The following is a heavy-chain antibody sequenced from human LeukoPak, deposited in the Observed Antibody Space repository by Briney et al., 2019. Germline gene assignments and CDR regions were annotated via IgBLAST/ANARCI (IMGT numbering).Heavy chain of an antibody. J-gene: IGHJ4*02. CDR2: IYYSGST. CDR1: GGSISRSSYY. CDR3: ANGPRPFDY. Sequence: SETLSLTCSVSGGSISRSSYYWGWIRQPPGKGLEWIGSIYYSGSTYYNPSLKSRVTISVDTSKNQFSLKLSSVTAADTAVYYCANGPRPFDYWGQGTLVTVSS. V-gene: IGHV4-39*01.